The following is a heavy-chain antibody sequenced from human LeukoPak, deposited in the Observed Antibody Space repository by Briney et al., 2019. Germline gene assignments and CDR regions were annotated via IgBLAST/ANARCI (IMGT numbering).Heavy chain of an antibody. J-gene: IGHJ4*02. D-gene: IGHD3-22*01. V-gene: IGHV4-4*02. Sequence: SETLSLTCAVSGGSISHSNWWTWVRQSPEKGLEWIGEVHPSGSTNYNPSLKSRVTISLDKSKNQFSLELNSVTAADTAIYYCATHYDRSGYKLDYWGRGTLVTVSS. CDR2: VHPSGST. CDR1: GGSISHSNW. CDR3: ATHYDRSGYKLDY.